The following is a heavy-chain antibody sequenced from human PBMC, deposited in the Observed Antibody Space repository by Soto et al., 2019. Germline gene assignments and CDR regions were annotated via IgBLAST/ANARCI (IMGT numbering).Heavy chain of an antibody. CDR1: GYTFTGYY. CDR2: INPNSGGT. Sequence: QVQLVQSGAEVKKPGASVKVSCKASGYTFTGYYMHWVRQAPGQGLEWMGWINPNSGGTNYAQKFQGWVTMTRDTSISTAYMELSRLRSDDTAVYYCASVRGSSWARGGGPYYYGMDVWGQGTTVTVSS. V-gene: IGHV1-2*04. D-gene: IGHD6-13*01. J-gene: IGHJ6*02. CDR3: ASVRGSSWARGGGPYYYGMDV.